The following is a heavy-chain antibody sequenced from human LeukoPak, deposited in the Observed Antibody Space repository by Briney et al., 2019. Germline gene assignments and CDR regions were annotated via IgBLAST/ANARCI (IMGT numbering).Heavy chain of an antibody. CDR3: ARDPRGPAGYDSPARDTFDY. CDR2: IFYDGTIQ. CDR1: GFTFTHYA. J-gene: IGHJ4*02. V-gene: IGHV3-30*03. Sequence: GGSLRLSCAASGFTFTHYAMHWVRQTPGKGLEWVAVIFYDGTIQYYSDSVRGRLIGSRDNPKNTLYLQMNSLRAEDTAVYYCARDPRGPAGYDSPARDTFDYWGQGTLVTVSS. D-gene: IGHD3-22*01.